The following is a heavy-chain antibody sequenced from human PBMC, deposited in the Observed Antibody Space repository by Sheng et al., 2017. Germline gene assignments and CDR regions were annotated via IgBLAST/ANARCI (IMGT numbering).Heavy chain of an antibody. CDR2: IYHSGST. Sequence: QVQLQESGPGLVKPSETLSLTCAVSGYSISSGYYWGWIRQPPGKGLEWIGSIYHSGSTYYNPSLKSRVTISVDTSKNQFSLKLSSVTAADTAVYYCARDTITIFGVAKYGMGILDYWGQGTLVTVSS. J-gene: IGHJ4*02. D-gene: IGHD3-3*01. CDR3: ARDTITIFGVAKYGMGILDY. V-gene: IGHV4-38-2*02. CDR1: GYSISSGYY.